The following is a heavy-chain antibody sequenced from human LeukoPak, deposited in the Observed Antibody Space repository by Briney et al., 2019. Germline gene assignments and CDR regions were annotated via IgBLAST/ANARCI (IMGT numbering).Heavy chain of an antibody. J-gene: IGHJ4*02. CDR3: ARAQFNYYDSSGYYYPLDY. CDR1: GFTFSSYW. V-gene: IGHV3-74*01. Sequence: GGSLRLSCAASGFTFSSYWMHWVRQAPGKGLVWVSRINSDGCSTSYADSVKGRFTISRDNAKNTLYLQMNSLRAEDKAVYYCARAQFNYYDSSGYYYPLDYWGQGTLVTVSP. CDR2: INSDGCST. D-gene: IGHD3-22*01.